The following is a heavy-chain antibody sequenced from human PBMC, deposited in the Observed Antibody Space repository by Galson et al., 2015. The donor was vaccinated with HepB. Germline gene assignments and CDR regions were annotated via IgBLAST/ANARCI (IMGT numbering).Heavy chain of an antibody. D-gene: IGHD3-10*01. CDR3: ARESNNYYGSGMDV. J-gene: IGHJ6*02. Sequence: ETLSLTCTVSGGSISSYYWSWLRQPPGKGLEWIGYIYYSGTTDYNPSLKSRVTISVDTSKNQFSLKLSSVTAADTAVYYCARESNNYYGSGMDVWGQGTAVTVSS. CDR2: IYYSGTT. CDR1: GGSISSYY. V-gene: IGHV4-59*01.